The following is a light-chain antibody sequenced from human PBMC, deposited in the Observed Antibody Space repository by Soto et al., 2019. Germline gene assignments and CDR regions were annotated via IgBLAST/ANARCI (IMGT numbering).Light chain of an antibody. CDR1: QSISSSY. CDR2: AAS. V-gene: IGKV3-20*01. Sequence: EIVLTQSPGTLSLSPGERATLSCRASQSISSSYLAWYQQKPGQAPRLLIYAASSRATGIPDRFSGSGSGTGFNLTISRLEPEDFAVYYCQQYGSSSYTFGQGTQLEIK. CDR3: QQYGSSSYT. J-gene: IGKJ2*01.